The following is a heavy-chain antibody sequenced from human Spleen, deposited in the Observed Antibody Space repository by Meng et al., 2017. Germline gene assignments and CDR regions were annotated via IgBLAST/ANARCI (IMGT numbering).Heavy chain of an antibody. CDR1: GGSISSSSYY. Sequence: SETLSLTCTVSGGSISSSSYYWGWIRQPPGKGLEWIGSIYYSGSTYYNPSLKSRVTISVDTSKNQLSLRLTSVTAADTAVYYCASRADWFDPWGQGTLVTVSS. CDR2: IYYSGST. J-gene: IGHJ5*02. CDR3: ASRADWFDP. V-gene: IGHV4-39*07.